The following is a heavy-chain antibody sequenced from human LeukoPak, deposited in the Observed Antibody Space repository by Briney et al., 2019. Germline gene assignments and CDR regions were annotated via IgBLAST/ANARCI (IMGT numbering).Heavy chain of an antibody. CDR2: IKEDGSEK. CDR3: ANAGRDSSSTISCGMDV. D-gene: IGHD6-13*01. CDR1: GFTFSSYW. V-gene: IGHV3-7*01. J-gene: IGHJ6*02. Sequence: GGSLRLSCAASGFTFSSYWMNWVRQAPGKGPEWVANIKEDGSEKYYVDSVKGRFTISRDNSKNTLYLQMNSLRAEDTAVYYCANAGRDSSSTISCGMDVWGQGTTVTVSS.